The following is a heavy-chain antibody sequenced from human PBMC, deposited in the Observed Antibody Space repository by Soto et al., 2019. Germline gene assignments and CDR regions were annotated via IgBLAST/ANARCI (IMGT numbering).Heavy chain of an antibody. J-gene: IGHJ4*02. V-gene: IGHV4-31*03. D-gene: IGHD4-4*01. CDR2: IYYNGIT. CDR1: GGSINSGGYY. CDR3: ARAWYGGDYSLDF. Sequence: SETLSLTCTVSGGSINSGGYYWSWIRQLSGKGLEWIGYIYYNGITNYNPSLRSRLTMSVDTSKNHSSLSLSSVTAADTAVYYCARAWYGGDYSLDFWGQGTLVTVSS.